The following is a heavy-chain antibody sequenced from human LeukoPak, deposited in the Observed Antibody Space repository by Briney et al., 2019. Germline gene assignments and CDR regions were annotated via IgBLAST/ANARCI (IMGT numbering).Heavy chain of an antibody. J-gene: IGHJ4*02. D-gene: IGHD3-10*01. Sequence: GGSLRLSCAASGFTFSSYAMHWVRQAPGKGLEYVSAISSNGGSTYYANSVKGRFTISRDNSKNTLYLQMGSLRAEDMAVYYCAKGVITLDYWGQETLVTVSS. CDR2: ISSNGGST. CDR3: AKGVITLDY. CDR1: GFTFSSYA. V-gene: IGHV3-64*01.